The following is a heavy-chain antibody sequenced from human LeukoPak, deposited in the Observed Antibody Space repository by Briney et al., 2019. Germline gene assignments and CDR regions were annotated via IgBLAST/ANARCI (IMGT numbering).Heavy chain of an antibody. Sequence: GGSLRLSCAASGFTLSSYAMSWVRQAPGKGLEWVSAISGSGGSTYYADSVKGRFTISRDNSKNTLYLQMNSLRAEDTAVYYCAKAPGNYYGSGSPFDYWGQGTLVTVSS. CDR1: GFTLSSYA. CDR3: AKAPGNYYGSGSPFDY. J-gene: IGHJ4*02. CDR2: ISGSGGST. V-gene: IGHV3-23*01. D-gene: IGHD3-10*01.